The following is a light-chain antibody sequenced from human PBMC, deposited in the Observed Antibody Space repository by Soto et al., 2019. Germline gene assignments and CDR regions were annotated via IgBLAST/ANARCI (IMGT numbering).Light chain of an antibody. CDR1: QSVASRN. J-gene: IGKJ1*01. V-gene: IGKV3-20*01. Sequence: EIVLTQSPATLSLSPGERATLLCRASQSVASRNLAWYQQKSGQAPRILMYGASSRAIHTPDRFSGTGSGTDFTLTISGLEPEDFAVYYCQHFGDSLWTFGQGTKVDIK. CDR2: GAS. CDR3: QHFGDSLWT.